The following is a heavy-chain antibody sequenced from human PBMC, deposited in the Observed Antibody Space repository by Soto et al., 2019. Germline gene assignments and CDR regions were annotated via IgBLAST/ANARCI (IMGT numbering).Heavy chain of an antibody. J-gene: IGHJ4*02. V-gene: IGHV3-9*01. D-gene: IGHD6-19*01. CDR1: GFTFDDYA. Sequence: GGSLRLSCAASGFTFDDYAMHWVRQAPGKGLEWVSGISWNSGSIGYADSVKGRFTISRDNAKNSLYLQMNSLRAEDTALYYCAKDLYGSVAGTRGRETAFDYWGQGTLVTVSS. CDR3: AKDLYGSVAGTRGRETAFDY. CDR2: ISWNSGSI.